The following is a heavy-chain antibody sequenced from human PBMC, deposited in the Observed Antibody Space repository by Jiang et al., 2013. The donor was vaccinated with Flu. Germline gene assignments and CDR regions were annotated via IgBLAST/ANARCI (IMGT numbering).Heavy chain of an antibody. Sequence: GPGLVKPSGTLSLTCAVSGGSISSSNWWSWVRQPPGKGLEWIGEIYHSGSTNYNPSLKSRVTISVDKSKNQFSLKLSSVTAADTAVYYCARDVVGRGSGKIESALNYWGQGTLVTVSS. J-gene: IGHJ4*02. CDR2: IYHSGST. CDR3: ARDVVGRGSGKIESALNY. V-gene: IGHV4-4*02. CDR1: GGSISSSNW. D-gene: IGHD3-10*01.